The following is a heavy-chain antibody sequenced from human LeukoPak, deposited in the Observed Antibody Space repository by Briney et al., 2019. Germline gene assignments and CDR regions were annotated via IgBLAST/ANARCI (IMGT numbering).Heavy chain of an antibody. CDR2: IYYSGST. D-gene: IGHD6-19*01. CDR1: GGSISSGGYS. CDR3: ARGDHKQWLVKGHWFDP. V-gene: IGHV4-30-4*07. J-gene: IGHJ5*02. Sequence: SQTLSLTCAVSGGSISSGGYSWSWIRQPPGKGLEWIGYIYYSGSTYYNPSLKSRVTISVDTSKNQFSLKLSSVTAADTAVYYCARGDHKQWLVKGHWFDPWGQGTLVTVSS.